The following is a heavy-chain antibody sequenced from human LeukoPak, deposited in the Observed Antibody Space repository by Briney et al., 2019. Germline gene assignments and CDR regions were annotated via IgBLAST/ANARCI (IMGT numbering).Heavy chain of an antibody. Sequence: ASVKVSCKASGYTFTSYGITWVRQAPGQGLEGMGWISAYNGETEYALKFQGRVTMTTDTSTSTAYMELRSLTSDDTGVYYCARDIMVRGQPVRPDFWGQGTLATVSS. CDR3: ARDIMVRGQPVRPDF. CDR1: GYTFTSYG. J-gene: IGHJ4*02. V-gene: IGHV1-18*04. D-gene: IGHD3-10*01. CDR2: ISAYNGET.